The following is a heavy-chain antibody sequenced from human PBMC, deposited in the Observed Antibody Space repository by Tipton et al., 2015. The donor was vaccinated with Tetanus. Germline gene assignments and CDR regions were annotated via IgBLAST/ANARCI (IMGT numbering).Heavy chain of an antibody. D-gene: IGHD3-10*01. CDR1: GFTFRSYT. J-gene: IGHJ6*02. CDR3: ARDHRPTSRGSESYYYYGLDV. Sequence: SLRLSCAASGFTFRSYTLNWVRQAPGKGLEWVSAISSSSKWKYYADSVKGRFTISRDNAKNSLSLEMNSLRADDTAVYYCARDHRPTSRGSESYYYYGLDVWGQGTTVTVSS. CDR2: ISSSSKWK. V-gene: IGHV3-21*06.